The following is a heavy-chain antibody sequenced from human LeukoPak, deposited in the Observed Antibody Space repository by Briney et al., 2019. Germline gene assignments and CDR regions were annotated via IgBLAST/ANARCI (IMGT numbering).Heavy chain of an antibody. CDR1: GFTFSSYA. CDR2: ISSSSSYI. J-gene: IGHJ4*02. D-gene: IGHD2-15*01. CDR3: ARDLSPNCSGGSCYGYDY. Sequence: GGSLRLSCAASGFTFSSYAMNWVRQAPGKGLEWVSSISSSSSYIYYADSVKGRFTISRDNAKNSLYLQMNSLRAEDTAVYYCARDLSPNCSGGSCYGYDYWGQGTLVTVSS. V-gene: IGHV3-21*01.